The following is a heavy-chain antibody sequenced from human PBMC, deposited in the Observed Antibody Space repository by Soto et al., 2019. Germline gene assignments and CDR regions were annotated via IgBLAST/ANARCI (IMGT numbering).Heavy chain of an antibody. CDR1: GDAVSSHY. CDR2: LYNDERT. V-gene: IGHV4-4*07. J-gene: IGHJ4*02. Sequence: SETLSLTCTVSGDAVSSHYWSWIRQPAGKGLEWLGRLYNDERTNYNPSLKSRVTMSMDTSKNQFSLKLTSVTAADSAVYFCAREPLAHSYFDFWGQGILVTVSS. CDR3: AREPLAHSYFDF.